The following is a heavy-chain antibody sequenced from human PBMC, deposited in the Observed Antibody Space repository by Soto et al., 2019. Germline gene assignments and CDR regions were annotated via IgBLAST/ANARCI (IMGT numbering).Heavy chain of an antibody. Sequence: SETLSITCAFYGGSFSVYYWSWIRQPPGKGLEWIGEINHSGSTNYNPSLKSRVTISVDTSKNQFSLKLSSVTAADTAVYYCARGHLVAGINFDYWGQGTLVTVSS. V-gene: IGHV4-34*01. CDR1: GGSFSVYY. D-gene: IGHD6-19*01. J-gene: IGHJ4*02. CDR3: ARGHLVAGINFDY. CDR2: INHSGST.